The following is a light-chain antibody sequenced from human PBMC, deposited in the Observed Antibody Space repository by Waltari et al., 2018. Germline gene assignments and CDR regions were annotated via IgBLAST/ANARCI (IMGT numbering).Light chain of an antibody. V-gene: IGKV3-20*01. CDR3: QHYVRLPVT. CDR2: GAS. J-gene: IGKJ1*01. Sequence: ATLSCRASQSVGRSLAWYQQKPGQAPRLLIYGASNRATGIPDRFSGSGSGTDFSLTISRLEPEDFSVYYCQHYVRLPVTFGQGTRVEIK. CDR1: QSVGRS.